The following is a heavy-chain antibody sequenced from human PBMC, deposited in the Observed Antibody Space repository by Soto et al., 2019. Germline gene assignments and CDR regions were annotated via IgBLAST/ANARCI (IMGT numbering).Heavy chain of an antibody. V-gene: IGHV5-51*01. CDR3: ARVGVERQFPYYFDF. CDR1: GYNFNTYY. Sequence: EVQLVQSGAEVRKAGESLKISCKGSGYNFNTYYIAWVRQVPGKGLEWMGVIYPDDSDAKYSPSFQGQITISADKSISTAYLQWNSLKAADSATYYCARVGVERQFPYYFDFWGQGTLVAVSS. D-gene: IGHD1-26*01. J-gene: IGHJ4*02. CDR2: IYPDDSDA.